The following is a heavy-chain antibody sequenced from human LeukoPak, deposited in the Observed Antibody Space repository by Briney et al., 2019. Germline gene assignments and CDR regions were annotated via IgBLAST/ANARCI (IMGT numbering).Heavy chain of an antibody. CDR3: ARRHGSGNYYKGLDY. CDR2: IYYSGNT. CDR1: GGSISSDGYY. J-gene: IGHJ4*02. D-gene: IGHD3-10*01. Sequence: PSQTLSLTCTVSGGSISSDGYYWTWIRQHPGKGLEWIGYIYYSGNTHYNPSLKSRVTILLDTSKNQFSLKLSSVTAADTAVYYCARRHGSGNYYKGLDYWGQGTLVTVSS. V-gene: IGHV4-31*03.